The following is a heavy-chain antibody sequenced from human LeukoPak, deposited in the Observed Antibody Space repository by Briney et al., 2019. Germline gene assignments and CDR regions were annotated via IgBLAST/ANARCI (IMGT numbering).Heavy chain of an antibody. Sequence: SETLSLTCAVYGGSFSGYYWSWIRQPPGKGLEWIGEINHSGSTNYNPSLKSRVTISVDTSKNQFSLKLSSVTAADTAVYYCARDRRIAAAGPPIDYWGQGTLVTVSS. V-gene: IGHV4-34*01. J-gene: IGHJ4*02. D-gene: IGHD6-13*01. CDR1: GGSFSGYY. CDR2: INHSGST. CDR3: ARDRRIAAAGPPIDY.